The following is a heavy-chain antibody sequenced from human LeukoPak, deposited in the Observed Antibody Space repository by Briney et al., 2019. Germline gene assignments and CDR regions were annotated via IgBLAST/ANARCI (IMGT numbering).Heavy chain of an antibody. CDR3: ARGGWNKFDY. CDR1: GGSISSGSYY. J-gene: IGHJ4*02. D-gene: IGHD3-22*01. CDR2: IFYSGTT. V-gene: IGHV4-61*01. Sequence: SETLSLTCTVPGGSISSGSYYWSWIRQPPGKGLEWIGFIFYSGTTNYNPSLKSRVTISVDTSKNQFSLKLSSVTAADTAVYYCARGGWNKFDYWGQGTLVTVSS.